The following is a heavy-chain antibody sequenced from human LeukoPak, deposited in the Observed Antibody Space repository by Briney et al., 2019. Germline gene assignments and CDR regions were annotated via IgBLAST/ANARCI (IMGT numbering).Heavy chain of an antibody. D-gene: IGHD3-9*01. Sequence: ASVKVSCKASGYTFTSYGISWVRQAPGKGLEWMGWISAYNGNTNYAQKLQGRVTMTTDTSTSTAYMELRSLRSDGTAVYYCAGGLRYFDWQTDYYYGMDVWGKGTTVTVSS. CDR1: GYTFTSYG. J-gene: IGHJ6*04. CDR2: ISAYNGNT. CDR3: AGGLRYFDWQTDYYYGMDV. V-gene: IGHV1-18*04.